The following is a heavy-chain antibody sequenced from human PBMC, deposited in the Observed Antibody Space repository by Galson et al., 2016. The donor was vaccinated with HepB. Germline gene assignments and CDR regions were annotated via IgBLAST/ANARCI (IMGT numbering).Heavy chain of an antibody. CDR2: ISGSGGST. J-gene: IGHJ4*02. CDR3: AKSPWYDSSGYYYFDY. D-gene: IGHD3-22*01. V-gene: IGHV3-23*01. Sequence: SLRLSCAASGFTFSSYAMSWVRQAPGEGLEWISGISGSGGSTFYADSKKGRFTISRDKSKNTLYLQMNSLRAEDTAVYHCAKSPWYDSSGYYYFDYWGQGTLVTVSS. CDR1: GFTFSSYA.